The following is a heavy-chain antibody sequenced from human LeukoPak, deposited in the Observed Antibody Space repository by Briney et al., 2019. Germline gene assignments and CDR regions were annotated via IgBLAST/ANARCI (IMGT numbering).Heavy chain of an antibody. CDR1: GGSINSNNYC. D-gene: IGHD3-22*01. CDR3: ASADFDSTGYYKY. J-gene: IGHJ1*01. CDR2: VYYSGNT. Sequence: SETLSLTCTVSGGSINSNNYCWGWIRQPPGKGLEWIGTVYYSGNTYYNPSLKSRVTISVDASNNQFSLQLTSVTAADTAVYFCASADFDSTGYYKYWGQGTLVTASS. V-gene: IGHV4-39*01.